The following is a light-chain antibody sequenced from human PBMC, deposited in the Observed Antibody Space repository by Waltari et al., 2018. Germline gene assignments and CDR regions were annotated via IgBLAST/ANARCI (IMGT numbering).Light chain of an antibody. CDR1: QSVGTS. V-gene: IGKV1-39*01. CDR2: AAS. J-gene: IGKJ3*01. Sequence: DIQMTQSPASLAASLGDRVTPPPRPSQSVGTSLNWYQQKSGGPPKLLISAASGFQSGVPSRFSGSGSGTDFTLTITSLQPEDVATYYCQQSVSPPFTFGPGTKV. CDR3: QQSVSPPFT.